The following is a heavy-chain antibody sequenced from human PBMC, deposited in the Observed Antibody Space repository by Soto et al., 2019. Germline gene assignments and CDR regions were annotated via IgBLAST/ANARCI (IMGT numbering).Heavy chain of an antibody. CDR3: ARAQEGIVVVPAASSFEY. V-gene: IGHV1-2*02. J-gene: IGHJ4*02. Sequence: ASVKVSCKASGYTFTGYYMHWVRQAPGQGLEWMGWINPNSGGTNYAQKFQGRVTMTRDTSISTAYMELSRLRSDDTAVYYCARAQEGIVVVPAASSFEYWGQGTMVTVSS. CDR2: INPNSGGT. D-gene: IGHD2-2*01. CDR1: GYTFTGYY.